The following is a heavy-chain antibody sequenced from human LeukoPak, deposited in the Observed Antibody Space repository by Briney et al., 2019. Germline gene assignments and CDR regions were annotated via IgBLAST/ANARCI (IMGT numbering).Heavy chain of an antibody. CDR2: IIPILGIA. V-gene: IGHV1-69*04. J-gene: IGHJ4*02. Sequence: VASVKVSCKASGYTFTGYYIHWVRQAPGQGLEWMGRIIPILGIANYAQKFQGRVTITADKSTSTAYMELSSLRSEDTAVYYCARGRDSSSWTGYFDYWGQGTLVTVSS. CDR3: ARGRDSSSWTGYFDY. D-gene: IGHD6-13*01. CDR1: GYTFTGYY.